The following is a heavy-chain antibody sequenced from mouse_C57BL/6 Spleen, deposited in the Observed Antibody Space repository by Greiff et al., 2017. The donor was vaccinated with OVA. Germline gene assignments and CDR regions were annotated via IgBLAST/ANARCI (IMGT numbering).Heavy chain of an antibody. D-gene: IGHD2-1*01. J-gene: IGHJ2*01. Sequence: QVQLQQPGAELVKPGASVKLSCKASGYTFTSYWMQWVKQRPGQGLEWIGEIDPSDSYPNYNQKFKGKATLTVDTSSSTAYMQLSSLTSEDSAVYYCARGNYDYWGQGTTLTVSS. CDR3: ARGNYDY. V-gene: IGHV1-50*01. CDR2: IDPSDSYP. CDR1: GYTFTSYW.